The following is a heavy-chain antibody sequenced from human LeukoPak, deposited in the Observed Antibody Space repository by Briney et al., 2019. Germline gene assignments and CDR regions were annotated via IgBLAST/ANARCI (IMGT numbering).Heavy chain of an antibody. J-gene: IGHJ4*02. Sequence: GASVKVSCKASGYTFTSYGISWVRQAPGQGLEWMGWISAYNGNTNYAQKLQGRVTMTTDTSTSTAYMELRSLRSDDTAVYYCARDRTKWELLPCDYWGQGTLVTVSS. CDR1: GYTFTSYG. CDR2: ISAYNGNT. V-gene: IGHV1-18*01. D-gene: IGHD1-26*01. CDR3: ARDRTKWELLPCDY.